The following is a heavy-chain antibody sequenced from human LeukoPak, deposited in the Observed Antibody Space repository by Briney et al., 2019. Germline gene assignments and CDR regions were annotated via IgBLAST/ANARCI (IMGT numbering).Heavy chain of an antibody. CDR2: IKSKTDGGTT. CDR3: TTASTGVTYYYDSSGYPKLFDY. V-gene: IGHV3-15*01. CDR1: GFTFSSYG. Sequence: GGSLRLSCAASGFTFSSYGMSWVRQAPGKGLEWVGRIKSKTDGGTTDYAAPVKGRFTISRDDSKNTLYLQMNSLKTEDTAVYYCTTASTGVTYYYDSSGYPKLFDYWGQGTLVTVSS. J-gene: IGHJ4*02. D-gene: IGHD3-22*01.